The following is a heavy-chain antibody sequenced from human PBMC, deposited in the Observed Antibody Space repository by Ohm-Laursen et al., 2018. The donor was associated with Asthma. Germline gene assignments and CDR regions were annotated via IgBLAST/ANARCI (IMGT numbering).Heavy chain of an antibody. D-gene: IGHD3-22*01. CDR2: ISYDGSNK. J-gene: IGHJ5*02. V-gene: IGHV3-30-3*01. CDR3: ARDPSRYYDSSGYYDNWFDP. Sequence: RSLRLSCAASGFTFSSYAMHWVRQAPGKGLEWVAVISYDGSNKYYADSVKGRFTISRDNSKNTLYLQMNSLRAEDTAVYYCARDPSRYYDSSGYYDNWFDPWGQGTLVTVSS. CDR1: GFTFSSYA.